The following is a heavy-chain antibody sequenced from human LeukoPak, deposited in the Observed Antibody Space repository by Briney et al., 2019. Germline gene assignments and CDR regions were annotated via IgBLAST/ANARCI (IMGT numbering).Heavy chain of an antibody. V-gene: IGHV3-7*01. D-gene: IGHD2-15*01. CDR3: ARDSYCSGGSCYGTIWFDP. J-gene: IGHJ5*02. CDR1: GFTFSSYW. Sequence: GGSLRLSCAASGFTFSSYWMSWVRQAPGKGLEWAANIKQDGSEKYYVDSVKGRFTISRDNAKNSLYLQMNSLRAEDTAVYYCARDSYCSGGSCYGTIWFDPWGQGTLVTVSS. CDR2: IKQDGSEK.